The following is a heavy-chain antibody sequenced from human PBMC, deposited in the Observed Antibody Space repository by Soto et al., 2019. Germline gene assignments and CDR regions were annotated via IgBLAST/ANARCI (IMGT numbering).Heavy chain of an antibody. Sequence: QVQLQQWGAGLLKPSETLSLTCAVYGGSFSGYYWSWIRQPPGKGLEWIGEINHSGSTNYNPSLKSRVTISVDTSKHQFSLKLSSVTAADTAVYYCARGRITMVRGVRIRGSAFDIWGQGTMVTVSS. CDR3: ARGRITMVRGVRIRGSAFDI. J-gene: IGHJ3*02. CDR1: GGSFSGYY. V-gene: IGHV4-34*01. D-gene: IGHD3-10*01. CDR2: INHSGST.